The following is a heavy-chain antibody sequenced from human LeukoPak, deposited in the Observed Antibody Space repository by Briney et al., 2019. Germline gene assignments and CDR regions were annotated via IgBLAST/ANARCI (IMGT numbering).Heavy chain of an antibody. Sequence: TLSLTCTVSGGSTSSYYWSWIRQPPGKALEWLALIYWNDDKRYSPSLKSRLTITKDTSKNQVVLTMTNMDPVDTATYYCAHSSWGVRPRYYDSSGGGTTALFLGPYYFDYWGQGTLVTVSS. D-gene: IGHD3-22*01. V-gene: IGHV2-5*01. CDR1: GGSTSSYY. CDR2: IYWNDDK. CDR3: AHSSWGVRPRYYDSSGGGTTALFLGPYYFDY. J-gene: IGHJ4*02.